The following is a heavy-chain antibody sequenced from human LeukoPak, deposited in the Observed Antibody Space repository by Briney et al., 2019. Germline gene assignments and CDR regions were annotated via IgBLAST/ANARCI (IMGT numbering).Heavy chain of an antibody. Sequence: PGGSLRLSCAASGFTFSSYGMHWVRQAPGKGLEWVAFIRYDESNKYYAESVKGRFTIARDNSKNTLYLQMNSLRAEDTAVYYCAKDSSAYHYDSRSLDYWGLGTLVTVSS. CDR1: GFTFSSYG. V-gene: IGHV3-30*02. J-gene: IGHJ4*02. CDR2: IRYDESNK. CDR3: AKDSSAYHYDSRSLDY. D-gene: IGHD3-22*01.